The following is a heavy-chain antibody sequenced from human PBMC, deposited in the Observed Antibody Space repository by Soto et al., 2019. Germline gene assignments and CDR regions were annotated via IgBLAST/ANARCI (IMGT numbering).Heavy chain of an antibody. V-gene: IGHV3-30*18. CDR2: MSYAGSNE. Sequence: QVQLVESGGGVVQPGRSLRLSCAASGFTFSHYAMHWVRQAPGKGLEWVALMSYAGSNEYYADSVKGRFTISRDNSKNTRYLQMNSLRAEDTAVYYCAKDGSHNFDYWGQGTLVTVSS. D-gene: IGHD1-26*01. J-gene: IGHJ4*02. CDR1: GFTFSHYA. CDR3: AKDGSHNFDY.